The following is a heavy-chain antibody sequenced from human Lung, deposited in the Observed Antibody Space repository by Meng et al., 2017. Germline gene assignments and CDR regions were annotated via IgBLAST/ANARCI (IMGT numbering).Heavy chain of an antibody. V-gene: IGHV1-3*01. D-gene: IGHD2-21*02. CDR2: INAGNGNT. CDR1: GCTFTSYA. CDR3: ARGDYCGGDCYWFDY. J-gene: IGHJ4*02. Sequence: QVQLVQVGAEVNTPGASVMVSCKASGCTFTSYAMHWVRQAPGQRLEWMGWINAGNGNTKYSQKFQGRVTITRDTSASTAYMELSSLRSEDTAVYYCARGDYCGGDCYWFDYWGQGTLVTVSS.